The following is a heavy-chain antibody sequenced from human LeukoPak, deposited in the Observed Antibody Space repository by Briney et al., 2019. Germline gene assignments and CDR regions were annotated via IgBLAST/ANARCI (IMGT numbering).Heavy chain of an antibody. CDR2: ISSSSSYI. D-gene: IGHD3-22*01. CDR3: ARDNYYDRPYYFDY. V-gene: IGHV3-21*01. Sequence: GGSLRLSCAASGFTFSSYSMNWVRQAPGKGLEWVSSISSSSSYIYYADSVEGRFTISRDNAKNSLYLQMNSLRAEDTAVYYCARDNYYDRPYYFDYWGQGTLVTVSS. J-gene: IGHJ4*02. CDR1: GFTFSSYS.